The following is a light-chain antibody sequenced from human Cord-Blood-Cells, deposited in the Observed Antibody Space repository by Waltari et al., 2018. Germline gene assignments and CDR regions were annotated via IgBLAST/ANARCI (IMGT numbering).Light chain of an antibody. J-gene: IGLJ3*02. Sequence: QSALTQPASVSGSPGQSIHISCTGTSSDVGGYNYVSRYQQHPGKAPKLMIYDVSNRPSGVSNRFSGSKSGNTASLTISGLQAEDEADYYCSSYTSSSTLGVFGGGTKLTVL. CDR1: SSDVGGYNY. CDR3: SSYTSSSTLGV. CDR2: DVS. V-gene: IGLV2-14*01.